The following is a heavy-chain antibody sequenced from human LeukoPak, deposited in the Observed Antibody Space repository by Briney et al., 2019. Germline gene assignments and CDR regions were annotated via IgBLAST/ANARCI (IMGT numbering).Heavy chain of an antibody. CDR1: GFTVSGNY. CDR2: IYSGGTT. D-gene: IGHD3-22*01. Sequence: GGSLRLSCAVSGFTVSGNYMSWVRQAPGKGLEWVSLIYSGGTTYYADSVKGRFTISRDNSKNTLYLQMNSLRAEDTAVYYCARGHVSRRYYDSSDYLDWFDPWGQGTLVTVSS. V-gene: IGHV3-53*01. CDR3: ARGHVSRRYYDSSDYLDWFDP. J-gene: IGHJ5*02.